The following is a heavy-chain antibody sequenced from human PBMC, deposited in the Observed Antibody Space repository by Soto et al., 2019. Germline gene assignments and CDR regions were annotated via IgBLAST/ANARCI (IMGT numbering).Heavy chain of an antibody. D-gene: IGHD3-16*02. V-gene: IGHV1-18*01. Sequence: QVQLVQSGAEVKKPGASVKVSCKASGYTFTSYGISWVRQAPGQGLEWMGWISAYNGNTNYAQKLLGRVTMTTDTSTSTAYMELRSLRSDDTAVYYCARDMITFGGVIVGAGNLFDYWGQGTLVTVSS. CDR1: GYTFTSYG. CDR2: ISAYNGNT. CDR3: ARDMITFGGVIVGAGNLFDY. J-gene: IGHJ4*02.